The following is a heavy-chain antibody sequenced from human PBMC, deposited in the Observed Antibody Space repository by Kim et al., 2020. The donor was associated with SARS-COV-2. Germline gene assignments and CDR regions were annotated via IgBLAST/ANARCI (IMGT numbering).Heavy chain of an antibody. Sequence: SETLSLTCTVSGGSISSGGYYWSWIRQHPGKGLEWIGYIYYSGSTYYNPSLKSRVTISVDTSKNQFSLKLSSVTAADTAVYYCARDEGGGYYGWFDPWGQGTLVTVSS. CDR2: IYYSGST. D-gene: IGHD3-3*01. J-gene: IGHJ5*02. CDR1: GGSISSGGYY. CDR3: ARDEGGGYYGWFDP. V-gene: IGHV4-31*03.